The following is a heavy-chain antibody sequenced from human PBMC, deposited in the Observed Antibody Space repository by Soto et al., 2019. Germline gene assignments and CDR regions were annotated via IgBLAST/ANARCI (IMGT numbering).Heavy chain of an antibody. CDR1: GFTFSSYA. D-gene: IGHD3-10*01. Sequence: ELQLLESGGDLVQPGGSLRLSCAASGFTFSSYAMSWVRQAPGKGLEWVSGISVAGDTIYYADSVKGRFTMARDNSKSTLYLQMNSLRVEDTAVYYCAKWAGLPPQMAYYLGMDVWGQGTAVTVSS. V-gene: IGHV3-23*01. CDR3: AKWAGLPPQMAYYLGMDV. CDR2: ISVAGDTI. J-gene: IGHJ6*02.